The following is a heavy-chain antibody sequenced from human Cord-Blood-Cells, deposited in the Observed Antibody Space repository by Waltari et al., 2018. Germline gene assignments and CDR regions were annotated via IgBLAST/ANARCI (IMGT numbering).Heavy chain of an antibody. J-gene: IGHJ4*02. CDR2: ISSSSSYI. V-gene: IGHV3-21*01. Sequence: EVQLVESGGGLVKPGGSLRLSCAASGFTFSSYSMNWVRQAPWKGLEWVSSISSSSSYIYYADSVKGRFTISRDNAKNSLYLQMNSLRAEDTAVYYCAGGIAAAGDYWGQGTLVTVSS. CDR1: GFTFSSYS. D-gene: IGHD6-13*01. CDR3: AGGIAAAGDY.